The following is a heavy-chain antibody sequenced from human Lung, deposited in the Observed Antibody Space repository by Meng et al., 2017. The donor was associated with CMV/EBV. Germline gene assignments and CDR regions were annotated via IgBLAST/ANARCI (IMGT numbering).Heavy chain of an antibody. V-gene: IGHV4-4*02. CDR1: GGSLSSRNW. CDR2: IYHSGST. D-gene: IGHD2-21*02. CDR3: ARVGAYCGGDCYHPR. Sequence: QGADPGRGVPSGTLSSPRAFSGGSLSSRNWWSWVRQPPGKGLEWIGEIYHSGSTNYNPSLKSRVTISVDESKNQFSLRLSSVTAADTAVYYCARVGAYCGGDCYHPRWGQGTLVTVSS. J-gene: IGHJ4*02.